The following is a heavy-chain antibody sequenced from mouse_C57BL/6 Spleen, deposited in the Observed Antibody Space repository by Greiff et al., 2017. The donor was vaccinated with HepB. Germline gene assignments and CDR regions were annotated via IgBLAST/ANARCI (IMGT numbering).Heavy chain of an antibody. CDR3: ARGGTGLYAMDY. Sequence: EVKVEESGGGLVKPGGSLKLSCAASGFTFSSYAMSWVRQTPEKRLEWVATISDGGSYTYYPDNVKGRFTISRDNAKNNLYLQMSHLKSEDTAMYYCARGGTGLYAMDYWGQGTSVTVSS. V-gene: IGHV5-4*03. CDR2: ISDGGSYT. D-gene: IGHD2-14*01. J-gene: IGHJ4*01. CDR1: GFTFSSYA.